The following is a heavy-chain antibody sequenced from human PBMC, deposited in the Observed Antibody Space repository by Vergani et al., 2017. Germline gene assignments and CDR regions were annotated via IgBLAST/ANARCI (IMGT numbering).Heavy chain of an antibody. CDR2: INHSGST. D-gene: IGHD3-22*01. V-gene: IGHV4-34*01. J-gene: IGHJ3*02. CDR3: ASWDYYDSAFDI. CDR1: GGSFSGYY. Sequence: QVQLQQWGAGLLKPSETLSLTCAVSGGSFSGYYWSWIRQPPGKGLEWIGEINHSGSTNYNPSLKSRVTISVDTSKNQFSLKLSSVTAADTAVYYCASWDYYDSAFDIWGQGTMVTVSS.